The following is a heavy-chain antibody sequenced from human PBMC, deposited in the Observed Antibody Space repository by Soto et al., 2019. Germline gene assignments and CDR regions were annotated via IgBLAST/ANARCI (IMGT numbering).Heavy chain of an antibody. Sequence: EVQLVESGGGVVQPGGSLRLSCAASGFTFSSYWMHWFRQAPGKGLVWVSRINSDGSSASYADSVKGRFTISRDNAKNTLYLQMNSLRAEDTAVYYCARGEGYSSSWYSYNWFDPWGQGTLVTVSS. J-gene: IGHJ5*02. CDR1: GFTFSSYW. CDR2: INSDGSSA. V-gene: IGHV3-74*01. CDR3: ARGEGYSSSWYSYNWFDP. D-gene: IGHD6-13*01.